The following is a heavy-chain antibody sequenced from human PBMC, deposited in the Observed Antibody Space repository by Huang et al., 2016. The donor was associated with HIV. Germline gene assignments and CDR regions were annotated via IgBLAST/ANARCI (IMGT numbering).Heavy chain of an antibody. D-gene: IGHD3-16*01. J-gene: IGHJ3*01. CDR3: AKRGGAWGSPYAFDL. Sequence: QVQLVQSGAEVRKPGSSVKVSCRASGGSFHNFGINWVRQAPGQGLEWRGGISPRFGTRNDAQRFQGRVTITADETTGGVYMELSSLRSDDTAVYFCAKRGGAWGSPYAFDLWGPGTMVTVSS. V-gene: IGHV1-69*13. CDR1: GGSFHNFG. CDR2: ISPRFGTR.